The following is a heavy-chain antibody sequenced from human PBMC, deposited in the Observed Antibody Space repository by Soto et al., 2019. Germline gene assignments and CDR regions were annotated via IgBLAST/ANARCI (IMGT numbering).Heavy chain of an antibody. CDR1: GFTFGDYA. J-gene: IGHJ3*02. Sequence: GGSLRLSCTASGFTFGDYAMSWFRQAPGKGLEWVGFIRSKAYGGTTEYAASVKGRFTISRDDSKSIAYLQMNSLKTEDTAVYYCTSPPVRYSYGYYAFDIWGQGTMVTVSS. V-gene: IGHV3-49*03. D-gene: IGHD5-18*01. CDR3: TSPPVRYSYGYYAFDI. CDR2: IRSKAYGGTT.